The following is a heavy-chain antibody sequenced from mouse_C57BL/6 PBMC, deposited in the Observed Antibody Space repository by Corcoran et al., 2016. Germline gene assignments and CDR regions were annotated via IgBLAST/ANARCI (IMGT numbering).Heavy chain of an antibody. Sequence: EVQLQQSGPELVKPGASVKIPCKASGYTFTDYNMDWVKQSHGKSLEWIGDINPNNGGTIYNQKFKGKATLTVDKSSSTAYMELRSLTSEDTAVYYCARNYYGSSYEYYFDYWGQDTTLTVSS. CDR3: ARNYYGSSYEYYFDY. V-gene: IGHV1-18*01. CDR2: INPNNGGT. D-gene: IGHD1-1*01. J-gene: IGHJ2*01. CDR1: GYTFTDYN.